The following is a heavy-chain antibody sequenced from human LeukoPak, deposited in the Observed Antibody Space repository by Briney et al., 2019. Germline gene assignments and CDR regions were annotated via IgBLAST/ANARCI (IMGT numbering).Heavy chain of an antibody. J-gene: IGHJ4*02. D-gene: IGHD5/OR15-5a*01. CDR3: ARGKVSTYFDY. CDR2: IKQDGSEK. V-gene: IGHV3-7*01. CDR1: GSTFSSYW. Sequence: GGSLRLSCAASGSTFSSYWMSWVRQAPGKGLEWVANIKQDGSEKYYVDSVKGRFTISRDNAKNSLYLQMNSLRAEDTAVYYCARGKVSTYFDYWGQGTLVTVSS.